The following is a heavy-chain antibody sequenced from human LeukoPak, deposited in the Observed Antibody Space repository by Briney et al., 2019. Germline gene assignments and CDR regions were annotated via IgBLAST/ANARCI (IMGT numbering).Heavy chain of an antibody. V-gene: IGHV4-39*01. CDR3: ARLRFDFWSGYTHPYFDY. J-gene: IGHJ4*02. CDR1: GGSISSSSYS. D-gene: IGHD3-3*01. Sequence: SETLSLTCTVSGGSISSSSYSWGWIRQPPGKGLEWIGSIYYSGTTYYNPSLKGRVTISVDTSKIQFSLKLSSVAATDTAVYFCARLRFDFWSGYTHPYFDYWGQGTLVTVSS. CDR2: IYYSGTT.